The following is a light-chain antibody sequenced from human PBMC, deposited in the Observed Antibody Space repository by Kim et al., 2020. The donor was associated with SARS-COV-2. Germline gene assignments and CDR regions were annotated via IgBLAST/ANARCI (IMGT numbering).Light chain of an antibody. CDR2: GAS. J-gene: IGKJ4*01. Sequence: EIVLTQSPGTLSLSPGERATLSCRASESVSSYLAWYQQKPGQAPRLLIYGASNRATGIPDRFSGSGSGTDFSLTISRLEAEDSAVYSCQQYCWSPLTFGGGTKVDIK. CDR1: ESVSSY. V-gene: IGKV3-20*01. CDR3: QQYCWSPLT.